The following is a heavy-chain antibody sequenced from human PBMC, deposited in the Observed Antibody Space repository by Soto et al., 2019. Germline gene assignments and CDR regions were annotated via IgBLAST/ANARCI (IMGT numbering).Heavy chain of an antibody. Sequence: GESLKISCKGSGYSFTSYWIVWVRQMPGKGLEWMGIIYPGDSDTRYSPSFQGQVTISADKSISTAYLQWSSLKASDTAMYYCARHYCSGGSCYSGDYYYYGMDVWGQGTTVTVSS. V-gene: IGHV5-51*01. CDR3: ARHYCSGGSCYSGDYYYYGMDV. D-gene: IGHD2-15*01. J-gene: IGHJ6*02. CDR1: GYSFTSYW. CDR2: IYPGDSDT.